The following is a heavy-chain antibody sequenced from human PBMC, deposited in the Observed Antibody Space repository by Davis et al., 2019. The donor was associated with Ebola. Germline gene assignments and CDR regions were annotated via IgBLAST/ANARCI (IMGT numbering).Heavy chain of an antibody. CDR3: YKTGGNYFDC. D-gene: IGHD1-14*01. CDR1: GFRLSNYW. CDR2: MHADGSET. V-gene: IGHV3-7*01. J-gene: IGHJ4*02. Sequence: GESLKISCAASGFRLSNYWMGWVRQAPGKGLEWVANMHADGSETYYVDSVRGRFTISRDNAKNSLYLQMNSLRVEDTAMYYCYKTGGNYFDCWGQGTLVTVSS.